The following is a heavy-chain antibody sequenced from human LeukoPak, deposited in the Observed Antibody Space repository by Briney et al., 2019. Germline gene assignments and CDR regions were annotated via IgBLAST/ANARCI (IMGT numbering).Heavy chain of an antibody. CDR1: GFTFSSHW. V-gene: IGHV3-7*05. J-gene: IGHJ3*02. Sequence: PGGSLRLSCAASGFTFSSHWMNWVRQAPGKGLEWVANIDQSGGRNNYVDSVKGRFTISRDNAKNSLFLEMSSLRADDTAVYFCARDVEGGTFDIWGQGTTVTVSS. CDR2: IDQSGGRN. CDR3: ARDVEGGTFDI. D-gene: IGHD3-16*01.